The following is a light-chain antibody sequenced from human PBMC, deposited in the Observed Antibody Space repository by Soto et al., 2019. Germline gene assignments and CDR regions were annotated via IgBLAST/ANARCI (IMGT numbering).Light chain of an antibody. CDR2: DAS. CDR1: QSVSSH. J-gene: IGKJ1*01. Sequence: EIVLTQSPGTLSLSPGERATLSCRASQSVSSHLAWYQQKPGQAPRLLIYDASNRATGIPARFSGSGSGTDFTLTIRSIEPEDFAVYHCVQRTTWPWTCGQGSKVEIK. CDR3: VQRTTWPWT. V-gene: IGKV3-11*01.